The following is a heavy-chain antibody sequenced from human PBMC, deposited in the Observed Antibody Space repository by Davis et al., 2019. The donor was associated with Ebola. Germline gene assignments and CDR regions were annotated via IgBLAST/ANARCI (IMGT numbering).Heavy chain of an antibody. CDR1: RFTFSSYW. CDR3: ARDRYGDYELDS. V-gene: IGHV3-7*01. J-gene: IGHJ5*01. Sequence: GGSLRLSCAASRFTFSSYWMSWVRQAPGKGLEWVANIKQDVSEKYYVDSVKGRFTISRDSAKNSLYLQMNGLRDEDTAVYYCARDRYGDYELDSWGQGTLVTVSS. CDR2: IKQDVSEK. D-gene: IGHD4-17*01.